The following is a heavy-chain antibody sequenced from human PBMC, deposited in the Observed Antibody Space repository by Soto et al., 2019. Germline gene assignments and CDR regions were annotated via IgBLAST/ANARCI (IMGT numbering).Heavy chain of an antibody. CDR2: ISYDGSNK. D-gene: IGHD1-7*01. V-gene: IGHV3-30-3*01. Sequence: GGSLRLSGAASGFTFSSYAMHWVRQAPGKGLEWGAVISYDGSNKYYADSVKGRFTISRDNSKNTLYLQMNSLRAEDTAVYYCARGPFPGPNLNWFDPWGQGTLVTVSS. J-gene: IGHJ5*02. CDR3: ARGPFPGPNLNWFDP. CDR1: GFTFSSYA.